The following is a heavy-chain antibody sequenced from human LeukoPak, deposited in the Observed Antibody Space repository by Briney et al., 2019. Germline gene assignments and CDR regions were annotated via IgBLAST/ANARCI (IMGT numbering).Heavy chain of an antibody. CDR1: GFTFNYYW. CDR2: VYSDGSRT. J-gene: IGHJ3*01. V-gene: IGHV3-74*03. Sequence: GGSLRLSCAASGFTFNYYWMLWVRQIPGKGLVWISHVYSDGSRTTYADSVKGRFTISRDNGKNTLYLQMSSLRAEDTAVYYCARGERGGFDLWGRGTVVTVSS. CDR3: ARGERGGFDL. D-gene: IGHD1-1*01.